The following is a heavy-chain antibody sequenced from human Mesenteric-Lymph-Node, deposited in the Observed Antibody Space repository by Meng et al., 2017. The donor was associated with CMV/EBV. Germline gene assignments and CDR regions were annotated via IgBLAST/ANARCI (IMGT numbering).Heavy chain of an antibody. Sequence: GGSLRLSCAASGFTFSSYGMHWVRQAPGKGLEWVAFIRYDGSNKYYADSVKGRFTISRDNSKNSLYLQMNSLRAEDTAVYYCARDGVRIVGATHFDYWGQGTLVTVSS. V-gene: IGHV3-30*02. CDR1: GFTFSSYG. CDR3: ARDGVRIVGATHFDY. CDR2: IRYDGSNK. D-gene: IGHD1-26*01. J-gene: IGHJ4*02.